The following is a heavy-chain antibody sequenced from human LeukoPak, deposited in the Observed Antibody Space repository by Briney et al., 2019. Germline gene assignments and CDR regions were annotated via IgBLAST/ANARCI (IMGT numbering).Heavy chain of an antibody. D-gene: IGHD3-16*01. CDR1: GFTFSSYA. Sequence: PGGSLRLSCAASGFTFSSYAMSWVRQAPGKGLEWVSVIYSGGSTYYADSVKGRFTISRHNSKNTLYLQMNSLRAEDTAVYYCARFYGGGAFDIWGQGTMVTVSS. V-gene: IGHV3-53*04. J-gene: IGHJ3*02. CDR3: ARFYGGGAFDI. CDR2: IYSGGST.